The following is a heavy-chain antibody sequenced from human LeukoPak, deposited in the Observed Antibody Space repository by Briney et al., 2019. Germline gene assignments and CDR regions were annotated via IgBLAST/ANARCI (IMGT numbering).Heavy chain of an antibody. D-gene: IGHD6-13*01. V-gene: IGHV3-15*01. J-gene: IGHJ4*02. CDR1: GFIFTNAY. CDR3: TTDAGYSSRWYNY. Sequence: GGSLRLSCAASGFIFTNAYMTWVRQAPGKGLEWLGRIKSRVDGGTTDYAAPVKDRFSISRDDSRNMLYLQMNSLKTEDTAVYYCTTDAGYSSRWYNYWGQGTLVTVAS. CDR2: IKSRVDGGTT.